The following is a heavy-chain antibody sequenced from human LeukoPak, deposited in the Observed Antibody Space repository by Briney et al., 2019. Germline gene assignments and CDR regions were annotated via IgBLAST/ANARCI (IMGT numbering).Heavy chain of an antibody. D-gene: IGHD1-1*01. CDR2: ISSTSSTI. J-gene: IGHJ4*02. V-gene: IGHV3-48*04. CDR3: ARDWGNDDFGY. CDR1: GFTFSYYS. Sequence: GGSLRLSCAASGFTFSYYSMNWVRQAPGKGLEWVSYISSTSSTIYYADSVQGRFTISRDNAKNSLYLQMNSLRAEDTAVYYCARDWGNDDFGYWGQGTLVTVSS.